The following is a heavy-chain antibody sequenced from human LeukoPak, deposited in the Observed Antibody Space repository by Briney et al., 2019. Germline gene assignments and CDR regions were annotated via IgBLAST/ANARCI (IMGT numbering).Heavy chain of an antibody. J-gene: IGHJ4*02. D-gene: IGHD3-10*01. CDR1: GFTFSSYG. CDR3: GKDRDALIRGVTIDF. Sequence: PGGSLRLSCAASGFTFSSYGMHWFRQAPGKGLEWVAFIRYDGSNKYYADSVKGRFTISRDNAKNSLFLQMNSLRAEDTALYYCGKDRDALIRGVTIDFWGQGTLVTVSS. V-gene: IGHV3-30*02. CDR2: IRYDGSNK.